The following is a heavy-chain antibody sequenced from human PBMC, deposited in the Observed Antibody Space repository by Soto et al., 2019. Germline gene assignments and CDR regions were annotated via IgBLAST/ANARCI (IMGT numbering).Heavy chain of an antibody. V-gene: IGHV3-23*01. Sequence: GGSLRLSCAASGFTFSSYAMTWVRQAPGRGLEWVSGLSDSGGSIYYADSVKGRFTISRDNSMNTLYLQMNTLRAEDTVVYYCAKVSSSWYAGFFDLWGQGTLVTVSS. D-gene: IGHD6-13*01. CDR1: GFTFSSYA. CDR3: AKVSSSWYAGFFDL. J-gene: IGHJ4*02. CDR2: LSDSGGSI.